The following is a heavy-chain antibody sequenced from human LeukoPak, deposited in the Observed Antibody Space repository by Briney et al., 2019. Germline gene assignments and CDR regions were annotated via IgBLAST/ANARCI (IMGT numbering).Heavy chain of an antibody. CDR1: GGSFSGYY. D-gene: IGHD4-17*01. J-gene: IGHJ4*02. CDR3: ASPDYGDDDY. Sequence: DPSETLSLTCAVYGGSFSGYYWSWIRQPPGKGLEWIGEINHSGSTNYNPSLKSRVTISVDTSKNQFSLKLSSVTAADTAVYYCASPDYGDDDYWGQGTLVTVSS. V-gene: IGHV4-34*01. CDR2: INHSGST.